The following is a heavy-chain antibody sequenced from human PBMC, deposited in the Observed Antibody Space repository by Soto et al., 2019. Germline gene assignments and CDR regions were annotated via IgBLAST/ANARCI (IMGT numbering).Heavy chain of an antibody. J-gene: IGHJ6*04. V-gene: IGHV4-59*01. Sequence: PSETLSLTCTVSGGSISSYYWSWIRQPPGKGLEWIGYIYYSGSTNYNPSLKSRVTISVDTSKNQFSLKLSSVTAADTAVYYCARGRYNLERLYYYYGMDVWGKGTTVTVS. D-gene: IGHD1-1*01. CDR1: GGSISSYY. CDR2: IYYSGST. CDR3: ARGRYNLERLYYYYGMDV.